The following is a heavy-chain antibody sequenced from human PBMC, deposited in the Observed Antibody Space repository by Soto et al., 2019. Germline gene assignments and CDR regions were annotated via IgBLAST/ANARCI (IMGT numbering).Heavy chain of an antibody. CDR2: ISYDGSNK. V-gene: IGHV3-30*18. CDR1: GYTFSSYG. CDR3: AKSLVSGTCTDY. D-gene: IGHD2-8*01. Sequence: GGSLRLSCAAAGYTFSSYGMNWVRQAPGKGLEWVAVISYDGSNKYYADSVKGRFTISRDNSKNTLYLQMNSLRPEDTAVYYCAKSLVSGTCTDYWGQGTLVTVSS. J-gene: IGHJ4*02.